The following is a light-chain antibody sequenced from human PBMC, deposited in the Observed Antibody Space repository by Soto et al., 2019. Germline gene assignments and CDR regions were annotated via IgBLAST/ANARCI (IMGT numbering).Light chain of an antibody. V-gene: IGKV3-20*01. CDR3: QQYGTSPVT. J-gene: IGKJ1*01. Sequence: EIVLTQSPGTLSLSPGERATLSCRASQSVSSNYLAWYQQKPGQAPRLLIYGASSRATGIPDRFSGSGSGTDFTLTINRLEPEDFAVFYCQQYGTSPVTFGQGTKVDIQ. CDR1: QSVSSNY. CDR2: GAS.